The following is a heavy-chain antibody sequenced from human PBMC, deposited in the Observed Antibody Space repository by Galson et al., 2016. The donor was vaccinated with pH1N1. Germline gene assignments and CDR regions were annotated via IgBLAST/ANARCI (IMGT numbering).Heavy chain of an antibody. Sequence: QSGAEVKKPGESLKISCKASGYRFTSYWIAWVRQVPGKGLEWVGIVNPGGSTIRYSPPFQGQVTISSDKSINTAYLQWISLKASDTATYYCARQYDFGDYRGDALDIWGQGTMVIVSS. CDR2: VNPGGSTI. CDR1: GYRFTSYW. V-gene: IGHV5-51*03. J-gene: IGHJ3*02. D-gene: IGHD4-17*01. CDR3: ARQYDFGDYRGDALDI.